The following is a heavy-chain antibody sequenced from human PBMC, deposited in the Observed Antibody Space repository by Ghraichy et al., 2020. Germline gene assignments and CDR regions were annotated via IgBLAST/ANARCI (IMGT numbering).Heavy chain of an antibody. J-gene: IGHJ4*02. CDR1: GFTFSSYS. V-gene: IGHV3-21*01. D-gene: IGHD1-26*01. Sequence: GGSLRLSCAASGFTFSSYSMNWVRQAPGKGLEWVSSISSSSSYIYYADSVKGRFTISRDNAKNSLYLQMNSLRAEDTAVYYCARRVGGRETYFDYWGQGTLVTVSS. CDR3: ARRVGGRETYFDY. CDR2: ISSSSSYI.